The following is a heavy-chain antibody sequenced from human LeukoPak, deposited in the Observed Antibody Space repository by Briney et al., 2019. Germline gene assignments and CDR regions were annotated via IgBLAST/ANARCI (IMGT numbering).Heavy chain of an antibody. J-gene: IGHJ4*02. D-gene: IGHD4-23*01. CDR1: GFTFSSYG. Sequence: GGSLRLSCAASGFTFSSYGMHWVRQAPGKGLEWVAVIWYDGSNKYYADSVKGRFTISRDNSKNTLYLQMNSLRAEDTAVYYCARWDYGGNSDYWGQGTLVTVSS. CDR3: ARWDYGGNSDY. V-gene: IGHV3-33*01. CDR2: IWYDGSNK.